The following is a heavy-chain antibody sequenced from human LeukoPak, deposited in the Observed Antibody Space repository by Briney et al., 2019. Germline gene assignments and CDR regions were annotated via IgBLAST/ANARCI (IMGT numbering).Heavy chain of an antibody. CDR2: ISSSSSYI. J-gene: IGHJ4*02. CDR3: ARDTSGYYSPAPLFDY. D-gene: IGHD3-22*01. Sequence: PGGSLRLSCAASGFTFSSYSMNWVRQAPGKGLEWVSSISSSSSYIYYADSVKGRFTISRDNAKNSLYLQMNSLRAEDTAVYYCARDTSGYYSPAPLFDYWGQGTLVTVPS. V-gene: IGHV3-21*01. CDR1: GFTFSSYS.